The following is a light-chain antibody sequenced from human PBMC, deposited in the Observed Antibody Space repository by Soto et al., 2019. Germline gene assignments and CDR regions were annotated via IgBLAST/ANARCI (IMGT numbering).Light chain of an antibody. CDR1: SSDVGAYNY. CDR2: EVS. V-gene: IGLV2-14*01. J-gene: IGLJ1*01. Sequence: QSVLAQPASVPGSPGQSITISCTGTSSDVGAYNYVSWYQQQSGKAPKLMIHEVSNRPSGVSNRFSGSKSGNTASLTISGLQAEDEADYYCSSYTTSRAYVFGIGTKVTV. CDR3: SSYTTSRAYV.